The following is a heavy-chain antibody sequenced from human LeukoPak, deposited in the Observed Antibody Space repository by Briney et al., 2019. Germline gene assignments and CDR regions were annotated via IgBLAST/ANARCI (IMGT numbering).Heavy chain of an antibody. V-gene: IGHV4-38-2*01. D-gene: IGHD3-22*01. J-gene: IGHJ4*02. CDR2: VYHSGST. Sequence: PSETLSLTCAVPGYSISSHNYWGWIRQPPGKGLEWIGSVYHSGSTHYSPSLKSRVTISVDTSKNQFSLKLSSVTAADTAVYYCARNDSSGYFDYWGQGTLVTVSS. CDR1: GYSISSHNY. CDR3: ARNDSSGYFDY.